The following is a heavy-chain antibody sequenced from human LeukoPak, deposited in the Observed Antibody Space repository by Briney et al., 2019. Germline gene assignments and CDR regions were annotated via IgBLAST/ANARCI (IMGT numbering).Heavy chain of an antibody. Sequence: GAPVKVSCKASGYTFTGYYMHWVRQAPGQGLEWMGWINPNSGGTNYAQKFQGRVTMTRDTSISTAYMELSRLRSDDTAVYYCARGDFDWLNYRGFDYWGQGTLVTVSS. CDR3: ARGDFDWLNYRGFDY. V-gene: IGHV1-2*02. J-gene: IGHJ4*02. CDR1: GYTFTGYY. CDR2: INPNSGGT. D-gene: IGHD3-9*01.